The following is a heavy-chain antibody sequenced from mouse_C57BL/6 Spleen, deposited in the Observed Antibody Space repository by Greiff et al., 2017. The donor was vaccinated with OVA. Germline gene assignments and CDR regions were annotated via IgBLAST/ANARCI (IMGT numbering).Heavy chain of an antibody. V-gene: IGHV1-69*01. CDR2: IDPSDSYT. Sequence: QVQLKQPGAELVMPGASVKLSCKASGYTFTSYWMHWVKQRPGQGLEWIGEIDPSDSYTNYNQKFKGKSTLTVDQSSSTAYMQLSSLTSEDSAVYYCARGGTTVYYYAMDYWGQGTSVTVSS. CDR1: GYTFTSYW. CDR3: ARGGTTVYYYAMDY. J-gene: IGHJ4*01. D-gene: IGHD1-1*01.